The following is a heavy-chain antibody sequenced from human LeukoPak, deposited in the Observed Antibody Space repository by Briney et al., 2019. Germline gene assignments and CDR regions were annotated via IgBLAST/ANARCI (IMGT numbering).Heavy chain of an antibody. CDR3: ARREMATYSYYFDY. Sequence: SETLSLTCAVYGGSFSGYYWSWIRQPPGKGLEWIGEINHSGSTNYNPSLKSRVTISVDTSKNQFSLKLSSVTAADTAVYYCARREMATYSYYFDYWGQGTLVTVSS. J-gene: IGHJ4*02. V-gene: IGHV4-34*01. D-gene: IGHD5-24*01. CDR1: GGSFSGYY. CDR2: INHSGST.